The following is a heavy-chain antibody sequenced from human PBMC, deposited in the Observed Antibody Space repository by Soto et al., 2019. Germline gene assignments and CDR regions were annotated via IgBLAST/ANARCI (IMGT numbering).Heavy chain of an antibody. V-gene: IGHV1-8*01. J-gene: IGHJ6*02. CDR3: ARGGGITIFGVVPHSGMDV. Sequence: ASVKVSCKASGYTFTSYDINWVRQATGQGLEWMGWMNPNSGNAGYAQKFQGRVTMTRNTSISTAYMELSSLRSEDTAVDYCARGGGITIFGVVPHSGMDVWGQGTTVTVSS. CDR1: GYTFTSYD. D-gene: IGHD3-3*01. CDR2: MNPNSGNA.